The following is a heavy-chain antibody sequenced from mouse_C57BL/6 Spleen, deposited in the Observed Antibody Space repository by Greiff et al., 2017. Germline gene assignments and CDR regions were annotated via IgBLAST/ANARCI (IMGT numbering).Heavy chain of an antibody. CDR1: GFTFSNYW. CDR3: TGGWLRLDYFDY. D-gene: IGHD2-2*01. J-gene: IGHJ2*01. Sequence: EVMLVESGGGLVQPGGSMKLSCVASGFTFSNYWMNWVRQSPEKGLEWVAQIRLKSDNYATHYAESVKGRFTISRDDSKSSVYLQMNNLRAEDTGIYYCTGGWLRLDYFDYWGQGTTLTVSS. V-gene: IGHV6-3*01. CDR2: IRLKSDNYAT.